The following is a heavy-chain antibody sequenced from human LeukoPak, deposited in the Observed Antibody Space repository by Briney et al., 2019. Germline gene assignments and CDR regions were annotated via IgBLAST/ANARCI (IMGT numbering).Heavy chain of an antibody. J-gene: IGHJ4*02. Sequence: SETLSLTCIVSGGSISSYYWSWIRQPPGKGLEWIGYIYYSGSTNYNPSLKSRVTISVDTSKNQFSLKLSSVTAADTAVYYCARDLGYGGFDYWGQGTLVTVSS. D-gene: IGHD4-23*01. CDR1: GGSISSYY. V-gene: IGHV4-59*01. CDR2: IYYSGST. CDR3: ARDLGYGGFDY.